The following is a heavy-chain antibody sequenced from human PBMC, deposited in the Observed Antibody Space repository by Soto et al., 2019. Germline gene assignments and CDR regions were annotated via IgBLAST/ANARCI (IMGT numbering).Heavy chain of an antibody. D-gene: IGHD6-13*01. CDR2: IYSGGYT. V-gene: IGHV3-53*01. J-gene: IGHJ4*02. CDR1: GFPVSNNY. Sequence: GGSLRLSCAVSGFPVSNNYMSLVRQSPGKGLEGVSVIYSGGYTAYGDSVKGRFTISRDNSKNTLYLQMNSLGADDTAVYYCAKDVRAAAGKGDYFDYWGQGTLVTVSS. CDR3: AKDVRAAAGKGDYFDY.